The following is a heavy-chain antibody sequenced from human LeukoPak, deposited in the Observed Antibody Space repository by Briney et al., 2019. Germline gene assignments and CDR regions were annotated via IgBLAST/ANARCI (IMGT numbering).Heavy chain of an antibody. J-gene: IGHJ4*02. CDR2: INHSGST. CDR1: GGSFNGYY. Sequence: PSETLSLTCAVYGGSFNGYYWSWLRQPPGKGLEWIGEINHSGSTNYNPSLKSRVTISVDTSKNQFSLKLSSVTAADTAVYYCARGKMGGGDPTSVDRNFDYWGQGTLVTVSS. CDR3: ARGKMGGGDPTSVDRNFDY. D-gene: IGHD2-21*01. V-gene: IGHV4-34*01.